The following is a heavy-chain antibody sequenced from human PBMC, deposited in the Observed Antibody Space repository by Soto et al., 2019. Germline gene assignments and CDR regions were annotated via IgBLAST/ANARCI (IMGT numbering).Heavy chain of an antibody. CDR2: IYSGGDT. CDR3: ARGRNLAAAGLFDN. J-gene: IGHJ4*02. V-gene: IGHV3-53*01. CDR1: GLTVSNNH. D-gene: IGHD6-13*01. Sequence: GGSLRLSCAASGLTVSNNHMSWVRQAPGKGLEWVSVIYSGGDTSYADSVKGRFAISRDNSKNTLYIQMNSLRAADTAVYYCARGRNLAAAGLFDNWGQGTLVTVSS.